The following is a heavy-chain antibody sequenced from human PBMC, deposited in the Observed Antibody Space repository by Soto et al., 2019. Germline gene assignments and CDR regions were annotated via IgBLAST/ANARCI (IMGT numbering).Heavy chain of an antibody. CDR3: XXXXEMATSNPYYYYGMDV. V-gene: IGHV1-69*12. Sequence: QVQLVQSGAEVKKPGSSVKVSCKASGGTFSSYAISWVRQXPGQGLEWMGGIIPIFGTANYAQKFQGRVTITADESTSTAXXXXXSXXXXXXXXXXXXXXXEMATSNPYYYYGMDVWGQGTTVTVSS. D-gene: IGHD5-12*01. CDR2: IIPIFGTA. CDR1: GGTFSSYA. J-gene: IGHJ6*02.